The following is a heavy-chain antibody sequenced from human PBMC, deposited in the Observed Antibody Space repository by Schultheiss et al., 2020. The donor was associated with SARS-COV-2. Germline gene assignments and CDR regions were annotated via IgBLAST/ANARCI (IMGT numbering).Heavy chain of an antibody. V-gene: IGHV4-30-2*01. J-gene: IGHJ4*02. CDR1: GGSFSGYS. CDR2: IYHSGST. D-gene: IGHD4-17*01. Sequence: SETLSLTCAVYGGSFSGYSWSWIRQPPGKGLEWIGYIYHSGSTYYNPSLKSRVTISVDRSKNQFSLKLSSVTAADTAVYYCAGDSYGDPFDYWGQGTLVTVSS. CDR3: AGDSYGDPFDY.